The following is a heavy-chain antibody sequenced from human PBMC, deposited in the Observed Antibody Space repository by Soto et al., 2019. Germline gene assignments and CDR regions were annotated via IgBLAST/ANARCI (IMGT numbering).Heavy chain of an antibody. D-gene: IGHD1-26*01. CDR2: ISDLGNPT. CDR1: GFNFSNYG. V-gene: IGHV3-23*01. J-gene: IGHJ4*02. CDR3: AKLGAGGLDY. Sequence: EVQLLDSGGGLVRPGGSLRLSCAASGFNFSNYGMNWVRQAPGKGLVWVSGISDLGNPTYYAESVKGRFTISRDNSNNMGYLQMDSLSADDTGVYYCAKLGAGGLDYRGQGAQVTVSS.